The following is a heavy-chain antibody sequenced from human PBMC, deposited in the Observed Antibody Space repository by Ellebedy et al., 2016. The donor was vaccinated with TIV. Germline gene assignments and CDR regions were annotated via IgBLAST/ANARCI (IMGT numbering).Heavy chain of an antibody. CDR3: VSGARGYSGSRSDPFDH. Sequence: PGGSLRLSCAASGFTFSTYSMNWVRQAPGKGLEWVSSINSRSKFIYYGDSVEGRFTISRDNAKNSLYLELSSLRVEDTAVYYCVSGARGYSGSRSDPFDHWGQGTLVTVSS. CDR1: GFTFSTYS. J-gene: IGHJ4*02. D-gene: IGHD5-12*01. CDR2: INSRSKFI. V-gene: IGHV3-21*06.